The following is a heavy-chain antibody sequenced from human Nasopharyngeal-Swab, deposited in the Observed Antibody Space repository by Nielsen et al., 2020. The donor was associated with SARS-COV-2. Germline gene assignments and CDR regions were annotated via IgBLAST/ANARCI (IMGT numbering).Heavy chain of an antibody. CDR3: ARGGVADKSEGIDY. J-gene: IGHJ4*02. D-gene: IGHD2-15*01. CDR1: GGTFSSYA. V-gene: IGHV1-69*05. CDR2: IIPIFGTA. Sequence: SVKVSCKASGGTFSSYAISWVRQAPGQGLEWMGGIIPIFGTANYAQKFQGRVTMTTDTSTSTAYMELRSLRSDDTAVYYCARGGVADKSEGIDYWGQGTLVTVSS.